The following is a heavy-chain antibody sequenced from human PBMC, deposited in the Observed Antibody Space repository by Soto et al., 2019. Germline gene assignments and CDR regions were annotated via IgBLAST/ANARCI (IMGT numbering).Heavy chain of an antibody. J-gene: IGHJ4*02. CDR2: ISAYNGNT. Sequence: GASVKVSCKASGYTFTSYGISWVRQAPGQGLEWMGWISAYNGNTNYAQKLQGRVTMTTDTSTSTAYMELRSLRSDDTAVYYCARGSNSYYYDRSGSHYFDYWGQGTLVTV. V-gene: IGHV1-18*04. CDR3: ARGSNSYYYDRSGSHYFDY. CDR1: GYTFTSYG. D-gene: IGHD3-22*01.